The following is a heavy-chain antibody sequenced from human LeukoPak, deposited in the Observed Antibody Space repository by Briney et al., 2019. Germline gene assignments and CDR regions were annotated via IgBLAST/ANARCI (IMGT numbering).Heavy chain of an antibody. V-gene: IGHV3-53*01. CDR2: IYSGGST. CDR1: GFTFSSYA. CDR3: ARDTLEMATSD. J-gene: IGHJ4*02. D-gene: IGHD5-24*01. Sequence: GGSLRLSCAASGFTFSSYAMSWVRQAPGKGLEWVSVIYSGGSTYYADSVKGRFTISRDNSKNTLYLQMNSLRAEDTAVYYCARDTLEMATSDWGQGTLVTVSS.